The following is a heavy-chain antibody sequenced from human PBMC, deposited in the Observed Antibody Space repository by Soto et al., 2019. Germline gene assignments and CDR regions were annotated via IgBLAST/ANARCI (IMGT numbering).Heavy chain of an antibody. CDR1: GFTFGDYA. D-gene: IGHD3-9*01. V-gene: IGHV3-49*03. CDR3: TRDRSYYDILTGLDAFDI. Sequence: GGSLRLSCTASGFTFGDYAMSWFRQAPGKGLEWVGFIRSKTYGGTTEYAASVKGRFTISRDDSKSIAYLQMNSLKTEDTAVYHCTRDRSYYDILTGLDAFDIWGQGTMVTVSS. J-gene: IGHJ3*02. CDR2: IRSKTYGGTT.